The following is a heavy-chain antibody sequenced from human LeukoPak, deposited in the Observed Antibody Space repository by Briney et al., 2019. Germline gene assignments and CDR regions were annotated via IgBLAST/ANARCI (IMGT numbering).Heavy chain of an antibody. CDR2: IYNSGNT. CDR1: GGSFSGYY. V-gene: IGHV4-34*11. D-gene: IGHD3-16*01. Sequence: SETLSLTCAVYGGSFSGYYWNWIRQPPGKGLEWIGNIYNSGNTNYNPSLKSRVTISIDTSKNQFSLKEISVTAADTAIYYCARESGSYLWRSWLNPWGQGTLVTVSS. CDR3: ARESGSYLWRSWLNP. J-gene: IGHJ5*02.